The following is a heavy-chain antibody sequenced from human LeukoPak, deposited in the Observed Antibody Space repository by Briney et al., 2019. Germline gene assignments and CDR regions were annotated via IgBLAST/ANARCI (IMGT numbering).Heavy chain of an antibody. CDR3: ARGFYSEPFDY. D-gene: IGHD2/OR15-2a*01. CDR2: IYFSGST. CDR1: GDSISSYY. V-gene: IGHV4-59*08. Sequence: SETLSLTCTVSGDSISSYYWNWIRQPPGKGPEWIGYIYFSGSTNYNPSLKSRVTMSVDTSKNQFSLKLSSVTAADAAVYYCARGFYSEPFDYWGQGILVTVSS. J-gene: IGHJ4*02.